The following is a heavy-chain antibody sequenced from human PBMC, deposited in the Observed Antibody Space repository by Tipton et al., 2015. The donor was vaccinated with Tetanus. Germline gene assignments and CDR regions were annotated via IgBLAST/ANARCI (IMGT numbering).Heavy chain of an antibody. CDR1: GGSMSSHY. CDR2: IYYSGGT. Sequence: LRLSCSVSGGSMSSHYWSWIRQPPGKGLEWIGYIYYSGGTKYNPSLKSRVTISVDTSKKQLSLKLSSVTAADTAVYYCARMQRYGMDVWGQGTTVTVSS. D-gene: IGHD6-25*01. V-gene: IGHV4-59*11. CDR3: ARMQRYGMDV. J-gene: IGHJ6*02.